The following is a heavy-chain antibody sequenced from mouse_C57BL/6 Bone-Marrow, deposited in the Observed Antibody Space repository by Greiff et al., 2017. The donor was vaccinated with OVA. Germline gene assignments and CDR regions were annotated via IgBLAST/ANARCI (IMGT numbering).Heavy chain of an antibody. V-gene: IGHV14-1*01. CDR2: IDPEDGDT. D-gene: IGHD2-5*01. CDR1: GFNIKDYY. Sequence: VQLQQSGAELVRPGASVKLSCTASGFNIKDYYMHWVKQRPEQGLEWIGRIDPEDGDTEYAPKFQGKATMTADTSSNTAYLQLSSLTSEDTAVYYYTTNYSNYVDAMDCWGQGTSVTVSS. CDR3: TTNYSNYVDAMDC. J-gene: IGHJ4*01.